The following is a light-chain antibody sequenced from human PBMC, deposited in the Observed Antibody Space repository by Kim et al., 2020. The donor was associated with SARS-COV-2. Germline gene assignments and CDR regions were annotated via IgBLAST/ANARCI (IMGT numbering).Light chain of an antibody. J-gene: IGKJ4*01. V-gene: IGKV3-15*01. CDR3: QHYNNWPPLT. CDR1: QSVYSN. Sequence: SPGERAPRSCRATQSVYSNLAWYQQKPGQAPRLLIYAASTRASGIPGRFSGSGSGTEFTLTISSLQSEDFAVYYCQHYNNWPPLTFGGGTKVDIK. CDR2: AAS.